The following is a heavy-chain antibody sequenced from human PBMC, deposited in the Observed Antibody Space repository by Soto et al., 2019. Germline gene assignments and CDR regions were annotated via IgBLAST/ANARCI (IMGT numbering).Heavy chain of an antibody. J-gene: IGHJ4*02. CDR3: ASPGNTTLNYREFEY. D-gene: IGHD3-16*02. V-gene: IGHV4-34*01. CDR1: GCSVSNNAVS. CDR2: INHSGST. Sequence: AETXSLTCTVSGCSVSNNAVSLTWIRQPPGKGLDWIGEINHSGSTNYNPSLKSRVTISLDTSKNQFSLKLSSVTAADTAVYYCASPGNTTLNYREFEYWGQGTLVTVYS.